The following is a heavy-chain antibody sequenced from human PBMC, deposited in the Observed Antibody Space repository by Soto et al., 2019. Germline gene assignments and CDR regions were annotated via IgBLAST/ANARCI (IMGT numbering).Heavy chain of an antibody. CDR2: ISWNSGSI. CDR1: GFTFDDYA. Sequence: EVQLVESGGGLVQPGRSLRLSCAASGFTFDDYAMHWVRQAPGKGLEWVSGISWNSGSIGYADSVKGRFTISRDNAKNSLYLQMNSLRAEDTAVYYCATRIAATGRYFFDYWGQGTLVTVSS. D-gene: IGHD6-13*01. V-gene: IGHV3-9*01. CDR3: ATRIAATGRYFFDY. J-gene: IGHJ4*02.